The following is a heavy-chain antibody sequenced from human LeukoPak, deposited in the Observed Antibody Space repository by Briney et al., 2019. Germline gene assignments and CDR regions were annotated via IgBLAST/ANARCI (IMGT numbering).Heavy chain of an antibody. J-gene: IGHJ1*01. Sequence: PGGSLRLSCAASGFTFSSYGMHWVRQAPGKGLEWVAVIWYDGSNKYYADSVKGRFTISRDNSKNALYLQMNSLRAEDTAVYYCAREDYGDYFFSVQHWGQGTLVTVSS. D-gene: IGHD4-17*01. V-gene: IGHV3-30*19. CDR1: GFTFSSYG. CDR2: IWYDGSNK. CDR3: AREDYGDYFFSVQH.